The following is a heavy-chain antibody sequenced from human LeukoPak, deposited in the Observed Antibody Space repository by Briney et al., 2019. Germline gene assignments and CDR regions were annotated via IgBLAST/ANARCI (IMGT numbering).Heavy chain of an antibody. J-gene: IGHJ4*02. CDR3: ARGSRDILTGYYVGSDY. CDR2: IHEYGAT. V-gene: IGHV4-59*01. Sequence: PSETLSLTCTISGASISNYYWSWVRQPLGKGLEWIGYIHEYGATNYSPSLKSRLTISADTSRNQFSLKLSAVTTADTAVYYCARGSRDILTGYYVGSDYWGQGTLVIVSS. D-gene: IGHD3-9*01. CDR1: GASISNYY.